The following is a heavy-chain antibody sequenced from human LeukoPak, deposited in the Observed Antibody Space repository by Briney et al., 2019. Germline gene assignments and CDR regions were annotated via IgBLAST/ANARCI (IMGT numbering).Heavy chain of an antibody. V-gene: IGHV4-59*01. D-gene: IGHD3-3*01. Sequence: PSETLSLTCTVSGGSISSYYWSWIRQPPGKGLEWIGYIYYSGSTNYNPSLKSRVTISVDTSKNQFSLKLSSVTAADTAVYYCARGRKITIFEWFDAWGQGTLVTVSS. CDR3: ARGRKITIFEWFDA. J-gene: IGHJ5*02. CDR2: IYYSGST. CDR1: GGSISSYY.